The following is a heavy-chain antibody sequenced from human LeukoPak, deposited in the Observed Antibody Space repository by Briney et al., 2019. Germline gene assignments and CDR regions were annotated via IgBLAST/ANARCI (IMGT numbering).Heavy chain of an antibody. D-gene: IGHD3-22*01. CDR3: ARAYYYDSSGYSS. V-gene: IGHV1-69*05. CDR1: GGTFSSYA. J-gene: IGHJ4*02. Sequence: SVKVSCKASGGTFSSYAISWVRQAPGQGLEWMGRIIPIFGTANYAQKFQGRVTITTDESTSTAYMELSSLRSEDTAVYYCARAYYYDSSGYSSWGQGTLVTVSS. CDR2: IIPIFGTA.